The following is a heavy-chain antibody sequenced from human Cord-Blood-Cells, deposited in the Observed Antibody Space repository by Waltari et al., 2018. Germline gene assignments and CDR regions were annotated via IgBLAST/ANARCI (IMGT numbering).Heavy chain of an antibody. CDR1: DYTFNSSG. D-gene: IGHD6-13*01. CDR2: ISAYNGNT. CDR3: ARAIAAAGTIAFDI. Sequence: VQLVQSGADVKKPGASVKVSCKASDYTFNSSGISWVIQSPGQGLEWMGWISAYNGNTNYAQKLQGRVTMTTDTSTSTAYMELRSLRSDDTAVYYCARAIAAAGTIAFDIWGQGTMVTVSS. J-gene: IGHJ3*02. V-gene: IGHV1-18*01.